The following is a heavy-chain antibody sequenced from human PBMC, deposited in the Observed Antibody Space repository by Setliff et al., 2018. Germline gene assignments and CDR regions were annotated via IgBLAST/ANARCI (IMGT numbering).Heavy chain of an antibody. CDR1: GYTFGTSW. D-gene: IGHD1-7*01. Sequence: GGSLRLSCAASGYTFGTSWMTWVRQAPGKGLEWVANIKQDGSESYYVDSVKGRFTIFRDGSKNTLYLQMTSLRAEDTAVYYCAKPQVELRWGFESWGQGTPVTVS. CDR3: AKPQVELRWGFES. J-gene: IGHJ4*02. V-gene: IGHV3-7*03. CDR2: IKQDGSES.